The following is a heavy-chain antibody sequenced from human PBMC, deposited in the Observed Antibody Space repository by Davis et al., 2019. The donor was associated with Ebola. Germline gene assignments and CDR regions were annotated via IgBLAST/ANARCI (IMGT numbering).Heavy chain of an antibody. CDR2: ISYDGSNK. CDR1: GFTFSSYG. D-gene: IGHD6-13*01. CDR3: APLVLVY. Sequence: GESLKISCAASGFTFSSYGMHWVRQAPGKGLEWVAVISYDGSNKYYADSVKGRFTISRDNSKNTLYLQMNSLRAEDTAVYYCAPLVLVYWGQGTLVTVSS. V-gene: IGHV3-30*03. J-gene: IGHJ4*02.